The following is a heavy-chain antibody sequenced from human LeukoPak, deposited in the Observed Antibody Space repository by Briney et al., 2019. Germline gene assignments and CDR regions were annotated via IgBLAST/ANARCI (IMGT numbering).Heavy chain of an antibody. V-gene: IGHV4-34*01. D-gene: IGHD2-2*01. CDR1: GGSFSGYY. J-gene: IGHJ5*02. Sequence: PSETLSLTCAVYGGSFSGYYWSWIRQPPGKGLEWIWEINHSGSTNYNPSLKSRVTISVDTSKNQFSLKLSSVTAADTAVYYCARGGVVVPAAISTRGSGWFDPWGQGTLVTVSS. CDR2: INHSGST. CDR3: ARGGVVVPAAISTRGSGWFDP.